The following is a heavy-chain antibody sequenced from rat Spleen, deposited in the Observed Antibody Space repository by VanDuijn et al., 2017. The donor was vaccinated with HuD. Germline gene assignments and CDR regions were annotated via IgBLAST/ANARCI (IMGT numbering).Heavy chain of an antibody. Sequence: EVQLVESGGGLVQPGRSLKLSCAASGFTFSDYNMAWVRQAPTKGLEWVATISYDGSTTYYRDSVKGRFTISRDNAKSTLYLQMDSLRSEDTATYYCARLQWFDYWGQGVMVTVSS. J-gene: IGHJ2*01. V-gene: IGHV5-7*01. D-gene: IGHD1-1*01. CDR2: ISYDGSTT. CDR3: ARLQWFDY. CDR1: GFTFSDYN.